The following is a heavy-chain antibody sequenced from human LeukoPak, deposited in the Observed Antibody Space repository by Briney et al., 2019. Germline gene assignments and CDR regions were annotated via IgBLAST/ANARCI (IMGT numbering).Heavy chain of an antibody. J-gene: IGHJ4*02. CDR1: GFTFSSYA. D-gene: IGHD6-19*01. CDR2: INLDGGEE. Sequence: GGSLRLSCAASGFTFSSYAMSWVRQAPGKGLEWVANINLDGGEERYVDSVKGRFTISRDNAKNSLYLQMNSLRAEDTAVYYCARRSVAGSLDYWGQGTLVTVSS. CDR3: ARRSVAGSLDY. V-gene: IGHV3-7*01.